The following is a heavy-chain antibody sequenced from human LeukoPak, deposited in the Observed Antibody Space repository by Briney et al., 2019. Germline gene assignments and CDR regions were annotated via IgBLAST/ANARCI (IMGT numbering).Heavy chain of an antibody. V-gene: IGHV1-18*04. CDR3: ARVALIDIVVVPAALDNWFDP. CDR1: GYTFTSYG. Sequence: ASVKVCCKASGYTFTSYGISRVRQAPGQGLEWMGWISAYNGNTNYAQKLQGRVTMTTDTSPSTAYMELMSLRSDDTAVYYCARVALIDIVVVPAALDNWFDPWGQGTLVTVSS. CDR2: ISAYNGNT. D-gene: IGHD2-2*01. J-gene: IGHJ5*02.